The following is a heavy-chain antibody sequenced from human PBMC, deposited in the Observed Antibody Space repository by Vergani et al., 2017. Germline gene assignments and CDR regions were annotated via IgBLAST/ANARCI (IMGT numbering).Heavy chain of an antibody. J-gene: IGHJ4*02. V-gene: IGHV1-69*12. CDR3: ARGSEEVRYFDWLLPTIDY. D-gene: IGHD3-9*01. CDR2: IIPIFGTA. Sequence: QVQLVQSGAEVKKPGSSVKVSCKASGGTFSSYAISWVRQAPGQGLEWMGGIIPIFGTANYAQKFQGRVTITADESTSTAYMELSSLRSEDTAVYYCARGSEEVRYFDWLLPTIDYWGQGTLVTVSS. CDR1: GGTFSSYA.